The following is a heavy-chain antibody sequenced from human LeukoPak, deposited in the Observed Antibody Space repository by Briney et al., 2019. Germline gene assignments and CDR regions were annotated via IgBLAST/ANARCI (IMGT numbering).Heavy chain of an antibody. Sequence: GGSLRLSCAASGFTFSSYAMHWVRQAPGKGLEWVAFIRYDGSNKYYADSVKGRFTISRDNSKNSLYLQMNSLRTEDTALYYCAKQGEYYFDYWGQGTLVTVSS. CDR3: AKQGEYYFDY. J-gene: IGHJ4*02. CDR1: GFTFSSYA. D-gene: IGHD3-16*01. CDR2: IRYDGSNK. V-gene: IGHV3-30*02.